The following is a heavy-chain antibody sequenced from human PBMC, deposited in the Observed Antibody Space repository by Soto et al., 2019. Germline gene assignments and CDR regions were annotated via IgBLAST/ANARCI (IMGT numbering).Heavy chain of an antibody. CDR2: IYYSGST. V-gene: IGHV4-61*08. CDR1: GGSISSGGYY. D-gene: IGHD3-9*01. Sequence: PSETLSLTCAVSGGSISSGGYYWSWIRQPPGKGLEWIGYIYYSGSTNYNPSLKSRVTISVDTSKNQFSLKLSSVTAADTAVYYCARDLFGLGGNWFDPWGQGTLVTVSS. J-gene: IGHJ5*02. CDR3: ARDLFGLGGNWFDP.